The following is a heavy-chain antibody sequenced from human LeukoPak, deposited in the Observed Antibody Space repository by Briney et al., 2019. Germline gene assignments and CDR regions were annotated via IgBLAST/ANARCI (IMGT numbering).Heavy chain of an antibody. J-gene: IGHJ4*02. CDR3: ARDYKYAFDN. V-gene: IGHV3-48*01. Sequence: GSLRLSCAASGFTFSDYSMNWVRQAPGKGLEWILYIGISSGNTKYADSVKGRFTISGDKAKNSLYLQMNSLRVEDTAVYYCARDYKYAFDNWGQGTLVTVSS. CDR1: GFTFSDYS. D-gene: IGHD5-24*01. CDR2: IGISSGNT.